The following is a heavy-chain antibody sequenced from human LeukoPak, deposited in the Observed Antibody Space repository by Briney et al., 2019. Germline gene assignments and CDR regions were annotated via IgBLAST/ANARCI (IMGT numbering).Heavy chain of an antibody. J-gene: IGHJ6*02. V-gene: IGHV3-23*01. Sequence: GGSLRLSCAASGFTFSNYAMSWVRQAPGKGLEWVSAISGSGGSTYYADSVKGRFTISRHNSKNTLYLQMNSLRAEDTAVYYCARNLITGPRDYYGMDVWGQGTTVTVSS. CDR3: ARNLITGPRDYYGMDV. D-gene: IGHD1-14*01. CDR1: GFTFSNYA. CDR2: ISGSGGST.